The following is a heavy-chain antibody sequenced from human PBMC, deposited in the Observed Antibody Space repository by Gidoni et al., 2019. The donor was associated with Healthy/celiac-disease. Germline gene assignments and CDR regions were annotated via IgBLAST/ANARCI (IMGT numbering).Heavy chain of an antibody. CDR1: GGSISSYY. Sequence: QVQLQESGPGLVKPSETLSLTCTVSGGSISSYYWSWIRQPPGKGLEWIGYIYYSGSTNYTPSLKSRVTISVDTSKNQFSLKLSSVTAADTAVYYCAGYGDDLDYWGQGTLVTVSS. CDR2: IYYSGST. CDR3: AGYGDDLDY. V-gene: IGHV4-59*01. J-gene: IGHJ4*02. D-gene: IGHD4-17*01.